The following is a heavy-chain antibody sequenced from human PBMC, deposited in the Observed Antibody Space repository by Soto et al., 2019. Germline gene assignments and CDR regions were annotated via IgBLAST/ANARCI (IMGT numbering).Heavy chain of an antibody. Sequence: PGGSLRLSCAASGFTFSDYYMSWIRQAPGKGLEWVSYISSSSSYTNYADSVKGRFTISRDNAKNSLYLQMNSLRAEDTAVYYCARDGVGGYDLPHFDYGGQEPLVTVSS. CDR3: ARDGVGGYDLPHFDY. CDR2: ISSSSSYT. J-gene: IGHJ4*02. CDR1: GFTFSDYY. D-gene: IGHD5-12*01. V-gene: IGHV3-11*05.